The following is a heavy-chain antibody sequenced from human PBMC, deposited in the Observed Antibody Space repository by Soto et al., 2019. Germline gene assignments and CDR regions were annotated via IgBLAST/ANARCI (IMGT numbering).Heavy chain of an antibody. Sequence: ASVKVSCKASGYTFTSYGISWVRQAPGQGLEWMGWISAYNGNTNYAQKLQGRVTMTTDTSTSTAYMELRSLRPDDTAVYYCARLGNYDFWSGYYYWFDPWGQGTLVTVSS. D-gene: IGHD3-3*01. CDR1: GYTFTSYG. J-gene: IGHJ5*02. V-gene: IGHV1-18*01. CDR2: ISAYNGNT. CDR3: ARLGNYDFWSGYYYWFDP.